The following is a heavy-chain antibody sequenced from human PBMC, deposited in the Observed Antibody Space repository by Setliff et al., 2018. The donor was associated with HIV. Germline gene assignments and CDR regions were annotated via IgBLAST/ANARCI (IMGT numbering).Heavy chain of an antibody. V-gene: IGHV4-39*01. D-gene: IGHD3-22*01. Sequence: SETLSLTCSVSGVSITSRDHFWGWIRQSPGKGLEWIGSLFFSGGTFYNSSLKSRLTISADTSKNQFSLRLTAVTAADTAVYYCARVGDDGSDDYGVGTFDIWGQGTRVTVSS. J-gene: IGHJ3*02. CDR2: LFFSGGT. CDR3: ARVGDDGSDDYGVGTFDI. CDR1: GVSITSRDHF.